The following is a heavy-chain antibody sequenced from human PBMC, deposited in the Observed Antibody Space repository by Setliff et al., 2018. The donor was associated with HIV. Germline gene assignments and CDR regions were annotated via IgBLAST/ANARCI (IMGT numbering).Heavy chain of an antibody. D-gene: IGHD3-9*01. Sequence: RASVKVSCKASGYIFSTYGISWVRQTPGQGLEWMGWISPYNGNTKYAQKFQGRVTMSTDTPTSTAYMEVRSLRSDDTAVYYCARDLRGFNNWFDPWGQGTLVTVSS. V-gene: IGHV1-18*01. J-gene: IGHJ5*02. CDR1: GYIFSTYG. CDR3: ARDLRGFNNWFDP. CDR2: ISPYNGNT.